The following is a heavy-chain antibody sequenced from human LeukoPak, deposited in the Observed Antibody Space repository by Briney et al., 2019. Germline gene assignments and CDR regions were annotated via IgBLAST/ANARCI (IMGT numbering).Heavy chain of an antibody. Sequence: PGGSLRLSCAASGFIVSSTYMSWVRQAPGQGLQWVSVIDPGGSTFYADSVRGRFSISRDSSKNTLYLQMSGLRAEDTAVYYCARAMNGVDVWGNGTTVTVSS. J-gene: IGHJ6*04. V-gene: IGHV3-53*01. CDR3: ARAMNGVDV. CDR2: IDPGGST. CDR1: GFIVSSTY.